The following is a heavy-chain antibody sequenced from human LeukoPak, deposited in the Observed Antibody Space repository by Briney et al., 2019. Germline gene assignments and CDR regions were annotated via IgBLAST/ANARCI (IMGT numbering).Heavy chain of an antibody. V-gene: IGHV4-31*03. CDR3: ARHNLPRPIDY. J-gene: IGHJ4*02. Sequence: SETLSLTCTVSGGSISSGGYYWSWLRQHPGKGLEWIGYIYYSGSTYYNPSLKSRVTISVDTSKNQFSLKLSSVTAADTAVYYCARHNLPRPIDYWGQGTLVTVSS. D-gene: IGHD6-6*01. CDR2: IYYSGST. CDR1: GGSISSGGYY.